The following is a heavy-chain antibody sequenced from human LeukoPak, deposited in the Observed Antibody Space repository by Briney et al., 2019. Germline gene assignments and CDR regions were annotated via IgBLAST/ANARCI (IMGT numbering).Heavy chain of an antibody. CDR1: GYTFTSYG. CDR3: ARGSGGVTTVTTGWFDP. Sequence: ASVNLSCTASGYTFTSYGISWVRQTPGQGLEWMGWISAYNGNTNYAQTLQGRVTMPTDTSTSTAYMELRSLRSDDTAVYYCARGSGGVTTVTTGWFDPWGQGTLVTVSS. D-gene: IGHD4-17*01. CDR2: ISAYNGNT. V-gene: IGHV1-18*01. J-gene: IGHJ5*02.